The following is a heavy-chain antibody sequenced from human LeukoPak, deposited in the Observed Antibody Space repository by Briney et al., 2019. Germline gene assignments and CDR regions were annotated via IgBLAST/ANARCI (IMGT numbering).Heavy chain of an antibody. V-gene: IGHV3-30*02. CDR2: IRYDGSDK. CDR3: AATYYDYVWGSYRGRGDAFDI. Sequence: GGSLRLSCAASGFTFSSYGMHWVRQAPGKGLERVAFIRYDGSDKYYADSVKGRFTISRDNSKNTLYLQMNSLRAEDTAVYYCAATYYDYVWGSYRGRGDAFDIWGQGTMVTVSS. CDR1: GFTFSSYG. J-gene: IGHJ3*02. D-gene: IGHD3-16*02.